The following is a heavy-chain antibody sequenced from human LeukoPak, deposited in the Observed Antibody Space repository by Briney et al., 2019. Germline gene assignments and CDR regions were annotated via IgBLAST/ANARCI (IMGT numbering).Heavy chain of an antibody. CDR2: IYYSGST. CDR3: ATYNWNAEDY. V-gene: IGHV4-59*01. J-gene: IGHJ4*02. D-gene: IGHD1-1*01. Sequence: SETLSLTCTVSGGSISSYYWSWIRQPPGKGLEWIGYIYYSGSTNYNPSLKSRVTISVDTSKNQFSLKLSSVTAADTAVYCCATYNWNAEDYWGQGTLVTVSS. CDR1: GGSISSYY.